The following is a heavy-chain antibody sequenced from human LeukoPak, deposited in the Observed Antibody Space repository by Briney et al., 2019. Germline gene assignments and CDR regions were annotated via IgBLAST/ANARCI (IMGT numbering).Heavy chain of an antibody. V-gene: IGHV1-2*02. CDR3: AREHSSSSGKVFDY. CDR1: GYTFTGYY. D-gene: IGHD6-6*01. J-gene: IGHJ4*02. Sequence: ASVKVSCKASGYTFTGYYIHWVRQAPGQGLEWMGWINPNSGGKNYAQNFQGRVTMTRDTSISTAYMELSRLRSDDTAMYYCAREHSSSSGKVFDYWGQGTLVTVSS. CDR2: INPNSGGK.